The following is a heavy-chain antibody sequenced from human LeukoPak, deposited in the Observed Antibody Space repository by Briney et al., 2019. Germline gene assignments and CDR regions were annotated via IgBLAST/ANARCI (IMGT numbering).Heavy chain of an antibody. V-gene: IGHV4-30-4*01. CDR2: IYYSGNT. CDR1: GDSISSRPDFY. J-gene: IGHJ5*02. Sequence: SETLSLTCTVSGDSISSRPDFYWSWLRQPPGKGLEWIGDIYYSGNTYYNPSLKSRLNISTDASKNQFSLKLSSVTAADTAVYYCARVRREVGAHNWFDPWGQGTLVTVSS. D-gene: IGHD1-26*01. CDR3: ARVRREVGAHNWFDP.